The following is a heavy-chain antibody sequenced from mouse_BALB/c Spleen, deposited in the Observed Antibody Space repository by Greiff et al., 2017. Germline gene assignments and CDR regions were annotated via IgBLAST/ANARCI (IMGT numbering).Heavy chain of an antibody. V-gene: IGHV6-6*02. CDR3: TRGGFITTATGFDY. CDR2: IRLKSNNYAT. CDR1: GFTFSNYW. J-gene: IGHJ2*01. Sequence: DVKLVESGGGLVQPGGSMKLSCVASGFTFSNYWMNWVRQSPEKGLEWVAEIRLKSNNYATHYAESVKGRFTISRDDSKSSVYLQMNNLRAEDTGIYYCTRGGFITTATGFDYWGQGTTLTVSS. D-gene: IGHD1-2*01.